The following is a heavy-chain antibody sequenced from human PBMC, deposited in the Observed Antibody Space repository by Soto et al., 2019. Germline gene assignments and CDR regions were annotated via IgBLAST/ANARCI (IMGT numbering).Heavy chain of an antibody. CDR1: GYTFTTYG. CDR2: ISTYSGNT. Sequence: QVQLVQSGAEVKKPGASVKVSCKASGYTFTTYGINWVRRARGQGLEWMGWISTYSGNTKYAQKLQGRVSMTTDTSTSIAYMELRSLRSDYTAVYYCARDQWYSTWSTYFYGMDVWGQGTTVTVSS. D-gene: IGHD6-6*01. CDR3: ARDQWYSTWSTYFYGMDV. V-gene: IGHV1-18*01. J-gene: IGHJ6*02.